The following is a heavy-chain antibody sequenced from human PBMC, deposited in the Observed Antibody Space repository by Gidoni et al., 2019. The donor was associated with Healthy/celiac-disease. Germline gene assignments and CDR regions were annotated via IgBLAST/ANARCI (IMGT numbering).Heavy chain of an antibody. Sequence: QLQLQESGPGLVKPSETLSLTCTVSVGSISRSRYYWGWIRQPPGKGLEWIGSIYYSGSTYYNPSLKSRVTISVDTSKNQFSLKLSSVTAADTAVYYCARKMGGPTFGGGLFDYWGQGTLVTVSS. D-gene: IGHD3-16*01. CDR3: ARKMGGPTFGGGLFDY. J-gene: IGHJ4*02. CDR2: IYYSGST. CDR1: VGSISRSRYY. V-gene: IGHV4-39*01.